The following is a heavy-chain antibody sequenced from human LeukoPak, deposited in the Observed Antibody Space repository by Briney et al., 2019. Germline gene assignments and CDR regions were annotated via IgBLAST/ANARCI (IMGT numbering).Heavy chain of an antibody. CDR3: ARDQRDYDSGGYLYYYYGMDV. CDR2: IYYSGST. CDR1: GGSISSYY. Sequence: PSETLSLTCTVSGGSISSYYWSWIRQPPGKGLEWIGYIYYSGSTNYNPSPKSRVTISVDTSKNQFSLKLSSVTAADTAVYYCARDQRDYDSGGYLYYYYGMDVWGQGTTVTVSS. V-gene: IGHV4-59*12. D-gene: IGHD3-22*01. J-gene: IGHJ6*02.